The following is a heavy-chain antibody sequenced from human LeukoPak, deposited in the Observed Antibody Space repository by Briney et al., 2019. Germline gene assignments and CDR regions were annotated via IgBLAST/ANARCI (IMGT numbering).Heavy chain of an antibody. J-gene: IGHJ4*02. CDR3: ASAAAGPPFFDY. D-gene: IGHD6-13*01. CDR1: GGSTSSAGYY. Sequence: SETLSLTCTVSGGSTSSAGYYWSWIRQHPGKGLEWIGYIYYSGSTYYNPSLKSRVTISVDTSKNQFSLKLSSVTAEDTAVYYCASAAAGPPFFDYWGQGTLVTVSS. V-gene: IGHV4-31*03. CDR2: IYYSGST.